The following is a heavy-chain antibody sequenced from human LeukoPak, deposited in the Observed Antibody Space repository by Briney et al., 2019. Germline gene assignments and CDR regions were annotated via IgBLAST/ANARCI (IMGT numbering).Heavy chain of an antibody. Sequence: GGSLRLSCEASGFTFSSDAMNWVRQAPGKGLEWVSLISGSGSNTFYADSVKGRFTISRDNSKNTLYLQMNSLRAEDTAVYYCAKRGSSPRKDFDYWGQGTLVTVSS. J-gene: IGHJ4*02. CDR2: ISGSGSNT. CDR1: GFTFSSDA. V-gene: IGHV3-23*01. CDR3: AKRGSSPRKDFDY. D-gene: IGHD6-13*01.